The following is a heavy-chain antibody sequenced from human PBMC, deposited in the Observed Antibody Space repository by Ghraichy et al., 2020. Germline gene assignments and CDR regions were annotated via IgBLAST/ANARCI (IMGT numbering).Heavy chain of an antibody. Sequence: SETLSLTCTVSGGSISSGDYYWSWIRQPPGKGLEWIGYIYYSGSTYYNPSLKSRVTISVDTSKNQFSLKLSSVTAADTAVYYCARAVVWELSSHFDYWGQGTLVTVSS. CDR2: IYYSGST. J-gene: IGHJ4*02. CDR3: ARAVVWELSSHFDY. CDR1: GGSISSGDYY. D-gene: IGHD1-26*01. V-gene: IGHV4-30-4*01.